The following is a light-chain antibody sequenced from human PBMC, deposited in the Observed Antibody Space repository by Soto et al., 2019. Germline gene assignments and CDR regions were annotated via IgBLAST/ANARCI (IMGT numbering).Light chain of an antibody. CDR3: QRSCIPGP. CDR2: VAS. J-gene: IGKJ4*01. Sequence: EIGVSKWPVTLTQSPGERATLHCRASQSVSNNYLAWYQQKPGQAPRLLIYVASNRATGIPDRFSGSGSGTDFTLTISILAPDDLADYCSQRSCIPGPFGGGTKVDIK. CDR1: QSVSNNY. V-gene: IGKV3-20*01.